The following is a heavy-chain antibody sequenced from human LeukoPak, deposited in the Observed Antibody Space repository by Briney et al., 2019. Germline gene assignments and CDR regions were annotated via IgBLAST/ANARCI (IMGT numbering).Heavy chain of an antibody. Sequence: QPGGSLRLSCVASGFSFSTSLMGWARQAPGKGLEWVSAISGGGETTYYADSVKGRFTISRDNSESTLYLRMDSLGADDTAVYYCAKVREAWDYWGQGTQVTVSP. J-gene: IGHJ4*02. D-gene: IGHD5-24*01. CDR3: AKVREAWDY. V-gene: IGHV3-23*01. CDR2: ISGGGETT. CDR1: GFSFSTSL.